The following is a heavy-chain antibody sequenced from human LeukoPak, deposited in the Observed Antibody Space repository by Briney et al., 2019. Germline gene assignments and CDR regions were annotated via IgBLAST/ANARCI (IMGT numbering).Heavy chain of an antibody. J-gene: IGHJ6*02. D-gene: IGHD2-15*01. V-gene: IGHV3-23*01. Sequence: GGSLRLSCAASGFTFSSYAMSWVRQAPGKGLEWVSAISGSGGSTYYADSVKGRFTISRDNSKNTLYLQMNGLRAEDTAVYYCARLANYCSGGSCYYYYYGMDVWGQGTTVTVSS. CDR2: ISGSGGST. CDR1: GFTFSSYA. CDR3: ARLANYCSGGSCYYYYYGMDV.